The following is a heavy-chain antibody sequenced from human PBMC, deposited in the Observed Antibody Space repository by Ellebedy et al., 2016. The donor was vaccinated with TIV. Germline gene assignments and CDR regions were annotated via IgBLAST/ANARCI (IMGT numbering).Heavy chain of an antibody. CDR3: ATLSSYGSGSSPIRYYYYMDV. CDR1: GYTFSNYE. CDR2: MNPNSGNT. J-gene: IGHJ6*03. D-gene: IGHD3-10*01. V-gene: IGHV1-8*01. Sequence: ASVKVSXKASGYTFSNYEINWVRQATGQGLEWMGWMNPNSGNTGNAQKFQGRLTMTRNTSMSTAYMELSSLRSEDTAMYYCATLSSYGSGSSPIRYYYYMDVWGKGTTVTVSS.